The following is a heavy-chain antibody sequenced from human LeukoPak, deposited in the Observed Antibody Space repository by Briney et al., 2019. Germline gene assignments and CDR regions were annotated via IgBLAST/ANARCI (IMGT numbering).Heavy chain of an antibody. CDR3: ARAGWRSGYYLGGAFDI. J-gene: IGHJ3*02. V-gene: IGHV3-7*01. Sequence: PGGSLRLSCAVSGFTFDDHGMHWVRQAPGKGLEWVANIKRDGSEKYYVDSVKGRFTISRDNAKNSLYLQMNSLRAEDTAVYYCARAGWRSGYYLGGAFDIWGQGTMVTVSS. CDR2: IKRDGSEK. CDR1: GFTFDDHG. D-gene: IGHD3-3*01.